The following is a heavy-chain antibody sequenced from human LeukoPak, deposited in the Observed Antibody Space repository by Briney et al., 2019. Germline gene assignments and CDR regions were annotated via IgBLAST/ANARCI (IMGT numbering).Heavy chain of an antibody. CDR1: GFTFNTYIYA. CDR3: AELGITMIGGV. V-gene: IGHV3-48*03. Sequence: GGSLRLSCAASGFTFNTYIYAMNWVRQAPGKGLEWVSYISSSGSTIYYADSVKGRFTISRDNAKNSLYLQMNSLRAEDTAVYYCAELGITMIGGVWGKGTTVTISS. D-gene: IGHD3-10*02. J-gene: IGHJ6*04. CDR2: ISSSGSTI.